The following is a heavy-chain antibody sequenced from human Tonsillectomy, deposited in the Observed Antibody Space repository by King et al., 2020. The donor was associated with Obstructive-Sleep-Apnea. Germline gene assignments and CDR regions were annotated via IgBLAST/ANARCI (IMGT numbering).Heavy chain of an antibody. CDR3: AREAGHCSRTSCYGENWFDP. J-gene: IGHJ5*02. CDR2: LYHSGST. V-gene: IGHV4-38-2*02. Sequence: QMQLQESGPGLVKPSDTLSLTCTVSGYSISSGYYWGWIRQPPGKGLEWLGSLYHSGSTSYNPSLHSRITMSVDTSKNQFSLKLSSVTAADTGVYYCAREAGHCSRTSCYGENWFDPWGQGTLVTVSS. D-gene: IGHD2-2*01. CDR1: GYSISSGYY.